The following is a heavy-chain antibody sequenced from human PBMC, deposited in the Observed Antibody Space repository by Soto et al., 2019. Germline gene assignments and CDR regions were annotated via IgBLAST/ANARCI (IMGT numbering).Heavy chain of an antibody. J-gene: IGHJ6*02. Sequence: GASVKVSCKASGGTFSSYAISWVRQAPGQGLEWMGGIIPIFGTANYAQKFQGRVTITADESTSTAYMELSSLRSEDTAVYYCARDRRLVIIGVGRMDVWGQGTTVTVSS. D-gene: IGHD3-9*01. CDR1: GGTFSSYA. V-gene: IGHV1-69*13. CDR3: ARDRRLVIIGVGRMDV. CDR2: IIPIFGTA.